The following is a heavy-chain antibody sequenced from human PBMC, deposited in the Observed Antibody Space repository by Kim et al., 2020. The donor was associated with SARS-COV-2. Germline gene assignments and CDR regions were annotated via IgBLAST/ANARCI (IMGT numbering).Heavy chain of an antibody. D-gene: IGHD3-3*01. CDR2: ISSSGSTI. CDR1: GFTFSDYY. Sequence: GGSLRLSCAASGFTFSDYYMSWIRQAPGKGLEWVSYISSSGSTIYYADSVKGRFTISRDNAKNSLYLQMNSLRAEDTAVYYCAREGDDFWSGSPKPQYYFDYWGQGTLVTVSS. J-gene: IGHJ4*02. CDR3: AREGDDFWSGSPKPQYYFDY. V-gene: IGHV3-11*01.